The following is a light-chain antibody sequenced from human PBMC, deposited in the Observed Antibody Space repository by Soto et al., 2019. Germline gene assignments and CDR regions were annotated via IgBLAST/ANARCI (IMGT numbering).Light chain of an antibody. CDR1: SSNIGSNT. CDR2: NNS. CDR3: SAWDDIVRGRL. Sequence: QSVLIQSPSASGTPGQRVTISCSGSSSNIGSNTVTWFQQLPRTAPKLLISNNSQRPSGVPDRFSASKSGTSASLAISGLQSEDEAEYFCSAWDDIVRGRLFGGGTKLTVL. J-gene: IGLJ3*02. V-gene: IGLV1-44*01.